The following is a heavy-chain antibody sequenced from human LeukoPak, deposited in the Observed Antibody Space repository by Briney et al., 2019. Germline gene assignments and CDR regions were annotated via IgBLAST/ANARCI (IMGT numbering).Heavy chain of an antibody. CDR2: ISWDGGST. V-gene: IGHV3-43*01. J-gene: IGHJ4*02. CDR3: AKDAPALGGFDY. Sequence: GGSLRLSCAASGFTFDDYTMHWVRQAPGKGLEWVSLISWDGGSTYYADSVKGRFTISRDNSKNSLYLQMNSLRTEDTALYYCAKDAPALGGFDYWGQGTLVTVSS. D-gene: IGHD3-10*01. CDR1: GFTFDDYT.